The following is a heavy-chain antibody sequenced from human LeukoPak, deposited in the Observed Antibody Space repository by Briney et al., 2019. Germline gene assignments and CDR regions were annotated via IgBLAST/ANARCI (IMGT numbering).Heavy chain of an antibody. D-gene: IGHD3-22*01. CDR1: GYTFTSYD. CDR2: MDGNSGKT. Sequence: GASVKVSCKTSGYTFTSYDIDWVRQATGQGLEWMGGMDGNSGKTAYAQKFLGRVTITRNTSISTDYMELSSLGSEDTAVYYCARLYYYASSGYDALDIWGQVTLVTVSS. J-gene: IGHJ3*02. V-gene: IGHV1-8*01. CDR3: ARLYYYASSGYDALDI.